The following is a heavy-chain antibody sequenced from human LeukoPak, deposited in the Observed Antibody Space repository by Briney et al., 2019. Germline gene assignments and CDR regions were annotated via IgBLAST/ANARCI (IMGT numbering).Heavy chain of an antibody. Sequence: GGSLRLSCAASGFTFSDHYIDWVPQAPGKGLEGVVRSRDKGNSYTTAYAASVRGRFTISRDDSKNSLYLQMNSLKIEDTAVYYCTKLARAPRDFDYWGQGTLVTVSS. D-gene: IGHD3-10*01. CDR3: TKLARAPRDFDY. CDR1: GFTFSDHY. CDR2: SRDKGNSYTT. J-gene: IGHJ4*01. V-gene: IGHV3-72*01.